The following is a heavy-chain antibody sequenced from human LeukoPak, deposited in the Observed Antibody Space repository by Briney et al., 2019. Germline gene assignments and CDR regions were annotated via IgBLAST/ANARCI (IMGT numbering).Heavy chain of an antibody. V-gene: IGHV4-59*11. J-gene: IGHJ6*03. D-gene: IGHD3-3*01. CDR2: IYYSGST. CDR1: GGSISSHY. Sequence: SETLSLTCTVSGGSISSHYWSWIRQPPGKGLEWIGYIYYSGSTNYNPSLKSRVTISVDTSKNQFSLKLSSVTAADTAVYYCARDIEMRQYYDFWSGYYPNYYYYYMDVWGKGTTVTVS. CDR3: ARDIEMRQYYDFWSGYYPNYYYYYMDV.